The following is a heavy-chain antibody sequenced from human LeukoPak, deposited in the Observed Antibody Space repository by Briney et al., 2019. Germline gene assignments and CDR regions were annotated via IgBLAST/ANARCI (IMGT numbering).Heavy chain of an antibody. CDR2: ISGSGGST. Sequence: GGSLRLSCAASEFIFSSYAMSWVRQAPGKGLEWVSTISGSGGSTYYADPVKGRFTISRDNSKNTLYLQMNSLRAEDTAVYYCAKSKWELRSAFDIWGQGTMVTVSS. V-gene: IGHV3-23*01. CDR3: AKSKWELRSAFDI. J-gene: IGHJ3*02. D-gene: IGHD1-26*01. CDR1: EFIFSSYA.